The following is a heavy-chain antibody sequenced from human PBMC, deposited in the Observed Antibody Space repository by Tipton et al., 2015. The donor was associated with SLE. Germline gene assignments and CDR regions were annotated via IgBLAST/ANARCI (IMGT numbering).Heavy chain of an antibody. J-gene: IGHJ3*02. CDR2: IRSKAYGGTT. V-gene: IGHV3-49*03. Sequence: SLRLSCTASGFTFGDYAMSWFRQAPGKGLEWVGFIRSKAYGGTTEYDASVKGRFTISRDDSKSIAYLQMNSPKTEDTAVYYCTRDGGDCSSTSCSHPDDAFDIWGQGTMVTVSS. CDR3: TRDGGDCSSTSCSHPDDAFDI. D-gene: IGHD2-2*01. CDR1: GFTFGDYA.